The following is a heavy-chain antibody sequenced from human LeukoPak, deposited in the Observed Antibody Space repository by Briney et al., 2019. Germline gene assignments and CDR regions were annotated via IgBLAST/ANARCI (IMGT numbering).Heavy chain of an antibody. J-gene: IGHJ4*02. CDR2: ISSSSSYI. V-gene: IGHV3-21*01. Sequence: GGSLRLSCAASGFTFSSYSMNWVREAPGTGLEWVSSISSSSSYIYYADSVKGRFTISRDNAKNSLYLQMNSLRAEDTAVYYCASEGRFDYWGQGTPVTVSS. CDR3: ASEGRFDY. CDR1: GFTFSSYS.